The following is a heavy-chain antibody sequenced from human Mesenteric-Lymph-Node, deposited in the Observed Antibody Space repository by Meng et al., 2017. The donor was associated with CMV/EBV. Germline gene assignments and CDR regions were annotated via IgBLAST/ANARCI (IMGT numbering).Heavy chain of an antibody. Sequence: GGSLRLSCAASGFSVRNNYMNWVRQAPGKGLEWVSVLYSDFSTLGAYTSYADSVKGRFTISRDNSKNTVYLQMDSLRAEDTAVYYCASHTHYAGNSPGTHNYWGQGTLVTVSS. CDR1: GFSVRNNY. CDR3: ASHTHYAGNSPGTHNY. V-gene: IGHV3-53*01. D-gene: IGHD1-14*01. J-gene: IGHJ4*02. CDR2: LYSDFSTLGAYT.